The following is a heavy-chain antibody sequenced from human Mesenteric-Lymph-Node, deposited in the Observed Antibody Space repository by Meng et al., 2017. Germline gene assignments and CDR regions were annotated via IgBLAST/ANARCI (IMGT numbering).Heavy chain of an antibody. CDR1: GGSISSYY. V-gene: IGHV4-59*01. J-gene: IGHJ3*02. D-gene: IGHD3-10*01. CDR2: IYYSGST. CDR3: ARGGEGSVHAFDI. Sequence: SETLSLTCTVSGGSISSYYWSWIRQPPGKGLEWIGYIYYSGSTNYNPSLKSRVTISVDTSKNQFSLKLSSVTAADTAVYYCARGGEGSVHAFDIWGQGTMVTVSS.